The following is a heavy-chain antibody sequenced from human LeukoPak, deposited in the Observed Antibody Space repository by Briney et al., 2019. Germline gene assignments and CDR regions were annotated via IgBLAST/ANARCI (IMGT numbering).Heavy chain of an antibody. V-gene: IGHV3-30*18. D-gene: IGHD5-18*01. J-gene: IGHJ4*02. CDR2: ISYDGSNK. Sequence: PGGSLRLSCAASGFTFSSYSMHWVRQAPGKGLEWVAVISYDGSNKYYADSVKGRFTISRDNSKNTLYLQMNSLRAEDTAVYYCAKGDRGYSYGPDYWGQGTLVTVSS. CDR3: AKGDRGYSYGPDY. CDR1: GFTFSSYS.